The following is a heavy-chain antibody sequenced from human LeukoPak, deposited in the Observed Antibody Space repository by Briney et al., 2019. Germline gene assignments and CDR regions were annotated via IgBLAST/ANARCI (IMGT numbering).Heavy chain of an antibody. V-gene: IGHV3-30*02. Sequence: GGSLRLSCAASGFTFSSYGMHWVRQAPGKGLDWVAFIHFDGNTNFSSDSVKGRFTISRDNPKNSLYLQMNSLRAEDTAVYYCARVTRFLEWLYFDYWGQGTLVTVSS. D-gene: IGHD3-3*01. J-gene: IGHJ4*02. CDR1: GFTFSSYG. CDR2: IHFDGNTN. CDR3: ARVTRFLEWLYFDY.